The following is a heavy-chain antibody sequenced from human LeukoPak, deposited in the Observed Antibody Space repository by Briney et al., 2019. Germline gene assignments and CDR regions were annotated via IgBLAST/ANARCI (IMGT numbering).Heavy chain of an antibody. CDR3: ARDPDYGDYVNYFDY. V-gene: IGHV3-7*01. J-gene: IGHJ4*02. CDR2: IKQDGSEK. D-gene: IGHD4-17*01. Sequence: PGGSLRLSCAASGFTFSSYWMSWVRQAPGKGLEWVANIKQDGSEKYYVDSVKGRFTISRDNAKNSLYLQMNSLRAEDTAVYYCARDPDYGDYVNYFDYWGQGTLVNVSS. CDR1: GFTFSSYW.